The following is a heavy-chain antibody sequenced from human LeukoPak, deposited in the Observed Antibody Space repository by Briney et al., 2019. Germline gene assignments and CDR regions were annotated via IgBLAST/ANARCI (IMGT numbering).Heavy chain of an antibody. D-gene: IGHD1-26*01. CDR1: GFTFSSFA. CDR3: ARAQLGTPTDY. CDR2: VQSDGSGS. Sequence: PGGSLRLSCAASGFTFSSFAMYWVRQAPGKGLVWVSRVQSDGSGSMYANSVMGRFTIPRDNSKNMLYLQMNSLTAEDTAVYFCARAQLGTPTDYWGQGTQVTVSS. V-gene: IGHV3-74*03. J-gene: IGHJ4*02.